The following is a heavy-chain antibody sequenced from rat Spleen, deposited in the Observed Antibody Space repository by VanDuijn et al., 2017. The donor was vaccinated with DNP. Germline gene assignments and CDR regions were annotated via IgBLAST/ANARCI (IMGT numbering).Heavy chain of an antibody. V-gene: IGHV4-2*01. Sequence: EVKLVESGGGLVQPGRSLRLSCAASGFNFNGYWMGWVRQTPGKGLEWIGEINESGRTINFTPSLKEKITISRDNAQNTLYLQMNKLGSEDTAIYYCAKGPNYGGWSDYFDYWGQGVMVTVSS. CDR3: AKGPNYGGWSDYFDY. J-gene: IGHJ2*01. CDR2: INESGRTI. CDR1: GFNFNGYW. D-gene: IGHD1-11*01.